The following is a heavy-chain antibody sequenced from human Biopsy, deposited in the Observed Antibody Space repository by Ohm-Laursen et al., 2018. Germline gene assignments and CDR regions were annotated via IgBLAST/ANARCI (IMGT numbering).Heavy chain of an antibody. CDR2: IFNSAHT. Sequence: SQTLSLTCTVSGGSISSGGSYWSWIRQRPGKGLEWIGYIFNSAHTYYNPSLKNLITISGDTSKNQFSLKLNSVTAADTAVYYCARGDYFDSNGYFWFDPWGQGTLVTVSS. D-gene: IGHD3-22*01. J-gene: IGHJ5*02. V-gene: IGHV4-31*01. CDR3: ARGDYFDSNGYFWFDP. CDR1: GGSISSGGSY.